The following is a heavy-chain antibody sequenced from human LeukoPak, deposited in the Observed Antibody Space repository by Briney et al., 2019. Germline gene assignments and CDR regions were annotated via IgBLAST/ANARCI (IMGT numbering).Heavy chain of an antibody. CDR1: GGSFSGYY. CDR3: AVHGYTYGRPFDY. D-gene: IGHD5-18*01. V-gene: IGHV4-34*01. CDR2: INHSGTT. Sequence: PSETLSLTCAVYGGSFSGYYWSWVRQPPGKGLEWIGEINHSGTTNYNPSLKSRLTISVDTAKNQFSLNLSSLTAADTAVFYCAVHGYTYGRPFDYWGQGSLVTVSA. J-gene: IGHJ4*02.